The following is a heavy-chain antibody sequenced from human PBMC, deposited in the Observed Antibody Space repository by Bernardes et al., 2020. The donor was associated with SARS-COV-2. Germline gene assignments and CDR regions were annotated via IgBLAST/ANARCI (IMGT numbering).Heavy chain of an antibody. CDR3: ARDLGYCTNGVCSP. J-gene: IGHJ5*02. CDR1: GFTFSSSW. Sequence: GGSLRLSCVASGFTFSSSWMHWVRQTPGKGLVWVSRINPDGSSTSYADSVKGRFSISRDNAKNTLNLQMNSLRAEDTAVYYCARDLGYCTNGVCSPWGKGTLVTGSS. D-gene: IGHD2-8*01. V-gene: IGHV3-74*01. CDR2: INPDGSST.